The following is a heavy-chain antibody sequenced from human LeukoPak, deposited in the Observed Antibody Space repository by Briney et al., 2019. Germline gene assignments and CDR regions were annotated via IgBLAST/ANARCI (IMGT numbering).Heavy chain of an antibody. CDR2: IRSKAYGGTT. CDR1: GFTFGDYA. D-gene: IGHD2-2*01. V-gene: IGHV3-49*04. J-gene: IGHJ4*02. Sequence: GGSLRLSCTASGFTFGDYAMSWVRQAPGKGLEWVGFIRSKAYGGTTEYAASVKGRFTISRDDSKSIAYLQMNSLKTEDTAVYYRTSQGPDIVVVPAAPYFDYWGQGTLVTVSS. CDR3: TSQGPDIVVVPAAPYFDY.